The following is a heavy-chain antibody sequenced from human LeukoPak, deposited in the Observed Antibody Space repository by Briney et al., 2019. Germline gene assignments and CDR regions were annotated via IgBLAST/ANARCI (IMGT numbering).Heavy chain of an antibody. D-gene: IGHD2-8*01. J-gene: IGHJ4*02. V-gene: IGHV3-30*18. CDR1: GFTFSSYG. Sequence: RGSLRLSCAASGFTFSSYGMHWVRQAPGKGLEWVAVISYDGSNKYYADSVKGRFTISRDNSKNTLYLQMNSLRAEGTAVYYCAKERVYSLDYWGQGTLVTASS. CDR2: ISYDGSNK. CDR3: AKERVYSLDY.